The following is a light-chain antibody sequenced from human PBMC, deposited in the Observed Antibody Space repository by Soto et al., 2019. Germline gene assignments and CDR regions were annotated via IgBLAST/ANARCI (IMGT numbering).Light chain of an antibody. Sequence: EIVMTQSPATLSVSPGERATLSCRASQSVSSNLAWYQQKPGQAPRLLIYGAPTRATGIPARFSGSGSGTEFTLTISSLQSEDFAVYYCQQYNNWLTWTFGQGTKVDIK. V-gene: IGKV3-15*01. CDR3: QQYNNWLTWT. J-gene: IGKJ1*01. CDR1: QSVSSN. CDR2: GAP.